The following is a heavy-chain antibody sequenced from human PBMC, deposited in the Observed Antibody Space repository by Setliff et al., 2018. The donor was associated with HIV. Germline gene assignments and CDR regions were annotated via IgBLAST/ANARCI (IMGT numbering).Heavy chain of an antibody. J-gene: IGHJ6*02. Sequence: SETLSLTCAVSGYSISSSNWWGWIRQPPGKGLEWIGYIYYSGSTYYNPSLKSRVTMSVDTSKNQFSLKLSSVTAVDTAVYYCARTAGSYRHYYYYGMDVWGRGTLVTVSS. CDR1: GYSISSSNW. CDR3: ARTAGSYRHYYYYGMDV. CDR2: IYYSGST. D-gene: IGHD3-10*01. V-gene: IGHV4-28*01.